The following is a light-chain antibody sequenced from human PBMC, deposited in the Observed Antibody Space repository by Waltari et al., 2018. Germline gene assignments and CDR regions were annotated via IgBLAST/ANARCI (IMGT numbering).Light chain of an antibody. V-gene: IGLV3-19*01. J-gene: IGLJ6*01. Sequence: SELTQDPAVSVALGQTVWITCQGDSLRSYYASWYQQKPGQAPVLVAYGNNKRPSGIPERFSGSNSEDTASLTITGAQVEEEADYYCDSWDSSGSHHDVFGGGTKLTVL. CDR1: SLRSYY. CDR3: DSWDSSGSHHDV. CDR2: GNN.